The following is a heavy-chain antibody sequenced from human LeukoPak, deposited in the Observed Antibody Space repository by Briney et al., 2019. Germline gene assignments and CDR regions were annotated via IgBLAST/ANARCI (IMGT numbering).Heavy chain of an antibody. CDR1: GFTFSSYR. J-gene: IGHJ3*02. V-gene: IGHV3-48*04. Sequence: GGSLRLSCAASGFTFSSYRMNWVRQAPGKGLEWVSYISTSSTTIYYADSVKGRFTISRDNAKNSLYLQMNNLRAEDTAVYYCARGSTMVRGVIIIGAFDIWGQGTMVTVSS. CDR3: ARGSTMVRGVIIIGAFDI. CDR2: ISTSSTTI. D-gene: IGHD3-10*01.